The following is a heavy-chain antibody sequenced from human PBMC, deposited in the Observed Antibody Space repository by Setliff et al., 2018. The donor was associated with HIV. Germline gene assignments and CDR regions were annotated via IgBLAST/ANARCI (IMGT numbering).Heavy chain of an antibody. CDR1: GYSFSGYH. CDR3: ARDLGIVIPFDY. J-gene: IGHJ4*02. CDR2: INPNNGAT. D-gene: IGHD3-16*01. V-gene: IGHV1-2*06. Sequence: ASVQVSCKASGYSFSGYHMSWIRQAPGQALEWMGRINPNNGATEYAQKFQGRVTMTSDSLTSTAHMELTRLRSDDTAVYYCARDLGIVIPFDYWGQGTLVTVSS.